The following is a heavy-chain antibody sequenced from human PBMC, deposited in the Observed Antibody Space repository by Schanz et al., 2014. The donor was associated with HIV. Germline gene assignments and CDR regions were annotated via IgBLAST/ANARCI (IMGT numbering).Heavy chain of an antibody. CDR1: GGTFSNYA. D-gene: IGHD2-15*01. CDR2: INPSGGRT. CDR3: ARTHYSVVSSRAMDV. J-gene: IGHJ6*02. Sequence: QVQLVQSGAEVKKTGSSVKVSCKASGGTFSNYAMTWVRQAPGQGLEWMGIINPSGGRTNYAQKFQGRVTLTRDTTATTVYMELSSLKSEDTAVYYCARTHYSVVSSRAMDVWGQGTTVTVSS. V-gene: IGHV1-46*01.